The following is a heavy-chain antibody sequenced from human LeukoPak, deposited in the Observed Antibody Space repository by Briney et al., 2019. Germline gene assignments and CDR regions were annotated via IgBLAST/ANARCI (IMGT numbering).Heavy chain of an antibody. CDR3: AKDSWADFWSGYYDY. Sequence: PGGSLRLSCAASGYTFSSYAMSWVRQAPGKGLEWVSAISGSGGSTYYADSVKGRFTISRDNSKNTLYLQMNSLRAEDTAVYYCAKDSWADFWSGYYDYWGQGTLVTVSS. D-gene: IGHD3-3*01. V-gene: IGHV3-23*01. J-gene: IGHJ4*02. CDR2: ISGSGGST. CDR1: GYTFSSYA.